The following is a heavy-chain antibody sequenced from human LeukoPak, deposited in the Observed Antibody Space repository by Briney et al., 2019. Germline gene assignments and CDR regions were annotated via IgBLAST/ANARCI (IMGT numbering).Heavy chain of an antibody. CDR2: IGRRSSSI. J-gene: IGHJ4*02. CDR3: VRDHNRNYDY. CDR1: GFTFSDYS. D-gene: IGHD1-14*01. V-gene: IGHV3-48*01. Sequence: PGGSLRLSCAASGFTFSDYSMNWVRQAPGKGPEWVSYIGRRSSSIYYADSVKGRFTISRDDATNSLFLQMSSLRVEDTAVYYCVRDHNRNYDYWGQGALVTVSS.